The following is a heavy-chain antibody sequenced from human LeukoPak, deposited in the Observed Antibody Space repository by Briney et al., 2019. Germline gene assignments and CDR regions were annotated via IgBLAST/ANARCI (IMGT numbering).Heavy chain of an antibody. V-gene: IGHV1-2*02. CDR3: ARVYSNYDDY. J-gene: IGHJ4*02. D-gene: IGHD4-11*01. CDR2: INPNSGGT. Sequence: ASVKVSCKASGYTFTGYYMHWVRQAPGQGLEWMGWINPNSGGTNYAQKFQGRVTITADKSTSTAYMELSSLRSEDTAVYYCARVYSNYDDYWGQGTLVTVSS. CDR1: GYTFTGYY.